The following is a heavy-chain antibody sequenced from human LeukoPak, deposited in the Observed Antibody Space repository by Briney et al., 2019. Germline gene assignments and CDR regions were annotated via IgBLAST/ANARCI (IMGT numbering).Heavy chain of an antibody. D-gene: IGHD1-14*01. Sequence: GGSLRLSCAASGFTLSSYWMSWVRQAPGKELEWVANIKQNGSEKYYVDSVKGRFTISRDNAKNSLYLQMNSLRAEDTAVYYCAGPRPTTGDAFDIWGQGTMVTVSS. CDR2: IKQNGSEK. CDR1: GFTLSSYW. CDR3: AGPRPTTGDAFDI. V-gene: IGHV3-7*01. J-gene: IGHJ3*02.